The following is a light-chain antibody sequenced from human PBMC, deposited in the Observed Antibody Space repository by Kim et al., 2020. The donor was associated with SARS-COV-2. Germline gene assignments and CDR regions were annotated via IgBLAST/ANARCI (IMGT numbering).Light chain of an antibody. CDR1: SLRNYF. CDR3: NSRDRNGNHEV. V-gene: IGLV3-19*01. Sequence: ALGQTVRITCQGDSLRNYFASWYQQKPGQAPVLVMYNRNNRPSGIPDRFSGSRSGNTASLTITGAQAEDEADYYCNSRDRNGNHEVFGGGTQLTVL. CDR2: NRN. J-gene: IGLJ3*02.